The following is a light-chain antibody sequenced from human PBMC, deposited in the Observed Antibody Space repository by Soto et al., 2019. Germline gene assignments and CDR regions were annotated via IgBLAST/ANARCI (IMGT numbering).Light chain of an antibody. CDR1: QSISSW. CDR3: QQYNSIQGT. Sequence: DIQMTQSPSTLSASVGDRVTITCRASQSISSWLAWYQQKPGKAPKLLIYDASSLESGVPSRFSGSGSGTEFTLTISSLQPDDFATYYCQQYNSIQGTCGQGTKVEIK. J-gene: IGKJ1*01. CDR2: DAS. V-gene: IGKV1-5*01.